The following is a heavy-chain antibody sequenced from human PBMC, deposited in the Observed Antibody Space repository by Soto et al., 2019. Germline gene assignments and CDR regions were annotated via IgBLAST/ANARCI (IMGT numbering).Heavy chain of an antibody. Sequence: SETLSLTCAVYGGSFSGYYWSWIRQPPGKGLEWIGEINHSGSTNYNPSLKSRVTISVDTSKNQFSLKLSSVTAADTAVYYCARRRADFWSGYYTGGDFAYWGQGTLVTVSS. D-gene: IGHD3-3*01. CDR1: GGSFSGYY. J-gene: IGHJ4*02. CDR3: ARRRADFWSGYYTGGDFAY. CDR2: INHSGST. V-gene: IGHV4-34*01.